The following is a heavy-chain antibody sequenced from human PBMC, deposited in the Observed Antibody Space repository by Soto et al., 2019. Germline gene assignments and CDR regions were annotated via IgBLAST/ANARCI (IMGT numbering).Heavy chain of an antibody. D-gene: IGHD1-1*01. V-gene: IGHV4-30-4*01. CDR3: AGGHWNDGIGFGY. Sequence: SETPSTTCTVSGCSICSGDYYWSWIRQPPGKGLEWIGYIYYSGSTYYNPSLKSRVTISVDTSKNQFSLKLSSVTAADTAVYYCAGGHWNDGIGFGYWGQGTLVTVSS. CDR1: GCSICSGDYY. J-gene: IGHJ4*02. CDR2: IYYSGST.